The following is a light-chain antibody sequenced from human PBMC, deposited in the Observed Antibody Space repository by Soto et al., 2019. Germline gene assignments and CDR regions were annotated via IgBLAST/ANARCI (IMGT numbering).Light chain of an antibody. CDR3: MQTLLTWT. J-gene: IGKJ1*01. CDR1: QSLLHSNGYYY. CDR2: LGS. V-gene: IGKV2-28*01. Sequence: DLAMTQSPLSLPVTPGEPASISCRSSQSLLHSNGYYYLDWYLQKPGQSPQLLIYLGSYRASGVPDRFSGSGSGTDFTLKISRVEAEDVGVYYCMQTLLTWTFGQGTKVEIK.